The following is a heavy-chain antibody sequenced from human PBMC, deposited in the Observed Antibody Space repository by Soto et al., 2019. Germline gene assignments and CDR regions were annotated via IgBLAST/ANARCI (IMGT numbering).Heavy chain of an antibody. V-gene: IGHV4-31*03. CDR1: GGSVSSGSYY. Sequence: SETLSLTCTVSGGSVSSGSYYWSWIRQHPGRGLEWIGYIYYTGDTYYNPSVKSRLAISVDTSKNQFSLKLTSVTAADTAVYYCARDPRSAYSHGLWGQGTLVTVSA. D-gene: IGHD3-3*01. J-gene: IGHJ4*02. CDR2: IYYTGDT. CDR3: ARDPRSAYSHGL.